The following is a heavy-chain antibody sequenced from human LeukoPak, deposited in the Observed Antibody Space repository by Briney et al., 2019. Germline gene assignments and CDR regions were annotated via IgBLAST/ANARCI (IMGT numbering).Heavy chain of an antibody. CDR3: ARDGTSTDDY. Sequence: ASARVSCKTSGYTFSNFGINWVRQAPGQGLEWMRWISGNNDNPNYGQKFQGRFTVTTDSSTSTAYMELRNLRFDDTAVYYCARDGTSTDDYWGQGTLVTVSS. D-gene: IGHD2-2*01. J-gene: IGHJ4*02. CDR2: ISGNNDNP. CDR1: GYTFSNFG. V-gene: IGHV1-18*01.